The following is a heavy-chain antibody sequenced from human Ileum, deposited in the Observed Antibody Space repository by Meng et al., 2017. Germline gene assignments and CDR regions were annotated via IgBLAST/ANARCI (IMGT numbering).Heavy chain of an antibody. V-gene: IGHV4-30-4*01. CDR2: TYYNGSP. D-gene: IGHD3-10*01. CDR3: ARERRHYYGSGSFDY. Sequence: QVQLQESGPGLVKPSQTLSLTCSVSVGSFSSYNYYWTWISQTPGKGLEWIGLTYYNGSPFYNPSLRSRVTISVDTSKDQFSLKLTSVTAADTAVYYCARERRHYYGSGSFDYWGQGILVTVSS. J-gene: IGHJ4*02. CDR1: VGSFSSYNYY.